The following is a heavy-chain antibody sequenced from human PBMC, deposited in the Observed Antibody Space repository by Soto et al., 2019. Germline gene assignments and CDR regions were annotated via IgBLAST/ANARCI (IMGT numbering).Heavy chain of an antibody. CDR3: AKDEYYYDSSGNGPNWFDP. Sequence: GGSLRLSCAASRFTFSSYAMSWVRQAPGKGLEWVSAISGSGGSTYYADSVKGRFTISRDNSRNTLYLQMNSLRAEDTAVYYCAKDEYYYDSSGNGPNWFDPWGQGTLVTVSS. V-gene: IGHV3-23*01. D-gene: IGHD3-22*01. CDR1: RFTFSSYA. J-gene: IGHJ5*02. CDR2: ISGSGGST.